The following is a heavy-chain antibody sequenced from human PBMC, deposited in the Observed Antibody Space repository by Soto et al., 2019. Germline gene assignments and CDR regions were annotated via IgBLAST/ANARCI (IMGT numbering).Heavy chain of an antibody. D-gene: IGHD2-2*02. CDR2: ISGSGGST. CDR1: GFTFSSYA. J-gene: IGHJ4*02. V-gene: IGHV3-23*01. Sequence: GGSLRLSCAASGFTFSSYAMSWVRQAPGKGLEWVSAISGSGGSTYYADSVKGRFTISRDNSKNTLYLQMNSLRAEDTAVYYCAKDHITGEYCSSTSCYSGSYFDYWGQGTLVTVSS. CDR3: AKDHITGEYCSSTSCYSGSYFDY.